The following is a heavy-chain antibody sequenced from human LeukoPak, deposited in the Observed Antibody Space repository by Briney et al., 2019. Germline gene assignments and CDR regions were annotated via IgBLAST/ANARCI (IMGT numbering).Heavy chain of an antibody. D-gene: IGHD2-21*02. CDR2: INHSGST. CDR1: GGSFSGYY. V-gene: IGHV4-34*01. CDR3: ARVLETGGIYYFDY. J-gene: IGHJ4*02. Sequence: PSETLSLTCAVYGGSFSGYYWSWIRQPPGKGLEWIGEINHSGSTNYNPSLKSRVTMSVDTSKNQFSLKLSSVTAADTAVYYCARVLETGGIYYFDYWGQGTLVTVSS.